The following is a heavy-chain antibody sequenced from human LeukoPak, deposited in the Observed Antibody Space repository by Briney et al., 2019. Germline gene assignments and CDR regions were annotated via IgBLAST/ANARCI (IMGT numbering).Heavy chain of an antibody. CDR3: ATWPARGYYYAGIVDY. Sequence: GASVNVSCKVSGYTLTELSMHWVRQAPGKGLEWMGGFDPEDGETIYAQKFQGRVTMTEDTSTDTAYMELSSLRSEDTAVYYCATWPARGYYYAGIVDYWGQGTLVTVSS. CDR2: FDPEDGET. CDR1: GYTLTELS. V-gene: IGHV1-24*01. J-gene: IGHJ4*02. D-gene: IGHD3-22*01.